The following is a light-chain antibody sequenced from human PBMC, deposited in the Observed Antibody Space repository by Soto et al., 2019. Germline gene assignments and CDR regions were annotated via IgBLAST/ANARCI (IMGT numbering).Light chain of an antibody. V-gene: IGKV3-20*01. J-gene: IGKJ2*01. CDR3: QQYDNWPPYT. Sequence: ALTQSPGTLSSSPGERATLSCRAIQSVSSNYLAWYQQKPGQAPRLLIYGASSRATGIPDRFSGSGSGTDFTLTIDRLESVDVAVYYCQQYDNWPPYTFGQGTKVDIK. CDR1: QSVSSNY. CDR2: GAS.